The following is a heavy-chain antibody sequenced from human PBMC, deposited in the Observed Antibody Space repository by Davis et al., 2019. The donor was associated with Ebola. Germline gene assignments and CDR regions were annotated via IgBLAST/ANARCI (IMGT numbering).Heavy chain of an antibody. D-gene: IGHD2-2*01. CDR2: ISSSSSYI. CDR3: ARRYCSSTSCQPIDY. J-gene: IGHJ4*02. CDR1: GFTFSTYS. Sequence: GESLKISCAASGFTFSTYSMNWVRQAPGKGLEWVSSISSSSSYIYYADSVKGRFTISRDNAKNSLYLQMSSLRAEDTAVYYCARRYCSSTSCQPIDYWGQGTLVTVSS. V-gene: IGHV3-21*01.